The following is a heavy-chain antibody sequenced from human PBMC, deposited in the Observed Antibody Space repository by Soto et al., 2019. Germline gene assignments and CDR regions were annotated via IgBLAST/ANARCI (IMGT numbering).Heavy chain of an antibody. J-gene: IGHJ6*02. CDR3: ARVGESSSWGDYHYGMDV. V-gene: IGHV3-21*01. Sequence: GGSLRLSCAASGFTFSSYSMNWVRQAPGKGLEWVSSISSSSSYIYYADSVKGRFTISRDNAKNSLYLQMNSLRAEDTAVYYCARVGESSSWGDYHYGMDVWGQGTTVTVSS. CDR2: ISSSSSYI. CDR1: GFTFSSYS. D-gene: IGHD6-13*01.